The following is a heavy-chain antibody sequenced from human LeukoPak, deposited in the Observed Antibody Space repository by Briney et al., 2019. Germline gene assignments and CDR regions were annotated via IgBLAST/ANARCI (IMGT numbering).Heavy chain of an antibody. Sequence: GGSLRLSCAASGFSFSRYNMNWVRQAPGKGLEWVVYITGSSSSIYYADSVKGRFTISRDNAKNSLYLQMNSLRAEDTAVYYCATAGTPDYWGQGTLVTVSS. V-gene: IGHV3-48*01. CDR2: ITGSSSSI. CDR1: GFSFSRYN. D-gene: IGHD6-13*01. J-gene: IGHJ4*02. CDR3: ATAGTPDY.